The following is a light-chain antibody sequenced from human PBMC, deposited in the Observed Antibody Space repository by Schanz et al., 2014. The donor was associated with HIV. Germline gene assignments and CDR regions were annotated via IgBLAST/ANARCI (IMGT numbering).Light chain of an antibody. CDR3: SSLTTSSAPV. Sequence: QSALTQPRSVSGSPGQSVTISCTGTSSDVGGYNYVSWYQQHPGKAPKLMIYDVNNRPSGVSFRFSGSKSANTASLTISGLQAEDEADYYCSSLTTSSAPVFGTGTKLTVL. V-gene: IGLV2-14*01. CDR1: SSDVGGYNY. CDR2: DVN. J-gene: IGLJ1*01.